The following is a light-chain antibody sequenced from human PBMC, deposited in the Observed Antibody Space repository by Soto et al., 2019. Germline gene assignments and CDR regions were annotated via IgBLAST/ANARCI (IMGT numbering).Light chain of an antibody. CDR3: QVWDSSTDHYV. CDR2: DDS. J-gene: IGLJ1*01. V-gene: IGLV3-21*02. Sequence: SYELTQPPSVSVAPGQTARITCGGNTMGRNRGHWYQQKPGQAPVVVVFDDSDRPSGIPERSSGSNSGNTATLTISRVEAGDEADYYCQVWDSSTDHYVFGSGTKVTVL. CDR1: TMGRNR.